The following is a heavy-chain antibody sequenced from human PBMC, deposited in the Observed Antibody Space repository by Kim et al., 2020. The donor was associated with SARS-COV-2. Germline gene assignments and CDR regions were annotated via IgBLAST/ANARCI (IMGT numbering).Heavy chain of an antibody. J-gene: IGHJ4*02. V-gene: IGHV3-21*01. CDR2: ISSSSSYI. CDR3: ARDNGYYYDSSGYLDY. CDR1: GFTFSSYS. Sequence: GGSLRLSCAASGFTFSSYSMNWVRQAPGKGLEWVSSISSSSSYIYYADSVKGRFTISRDNAKNSLYLQMNSLRAEDTAVYYCARDNGYYYDSSGYLDYWGQGTLVTVSS. D-gene: IGHD3-22*01.